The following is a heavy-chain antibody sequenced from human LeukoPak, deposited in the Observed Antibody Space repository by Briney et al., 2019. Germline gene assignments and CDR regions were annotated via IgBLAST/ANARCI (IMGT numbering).Heavy chain of an antibody. J-gene: IGHJ5*02. CDR1: GYTFTGYY. Sequence: GASVKVSCKASGYTFTGYYMHWVRQAPGQGLEWMGWINPNSGGTNHAQKFQGRVTMTRDTSISTAYMELSRLRSDDTAVYYCASARQLERPDCWFDPWGQGTLVTVSS. V-gene: IGHV1-2*02. CDR3: ASARQLERPDCWFDP. CDR2: INPNSGGT. D-gene: IGHD1-1*01.